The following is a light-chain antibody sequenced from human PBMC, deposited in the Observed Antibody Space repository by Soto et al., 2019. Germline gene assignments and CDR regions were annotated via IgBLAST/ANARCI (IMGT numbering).Light chain of an antibody. CDR1: QSLTNNY. J-gene: IGKJ1*01. Sequence: IVLTQSPGTLSFSPGERATLSCRASQSLTNNYFAWYQQKPGRALRLLIDGASTRATGIPDRFSGSGSGTDFTLTISRLEPEDVAVYYCQQYEADVTFGQGIKVEIX. V-gene: IGKV3-20*01. CDR3: QQYEADVT. CDR2: GAS.